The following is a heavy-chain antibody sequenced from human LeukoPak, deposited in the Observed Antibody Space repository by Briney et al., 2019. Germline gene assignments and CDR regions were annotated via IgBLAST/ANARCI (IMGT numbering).Heavy chain of an antibody. CDR2: ISAYNGNT. CDR3: ARSSPLGYCSSTSCYGLVVSWGAFDI. D-gene: IGHD2-2*01. Sequence: VASVKVSCKASGYTFTSYGISWVRQAPGQGLEWMGWISAYNGNTNYAQKLQGRVTMTTDTSTSTAYMELRSLRSDDTAVYYCARSSPLGYCSSTSCYGLVVSWGAFDIWGQGTMVTVSS. J-gene: IGHJ3*02. V-gene: IGHV1-18*01. CDR1: GYTFTSYG.